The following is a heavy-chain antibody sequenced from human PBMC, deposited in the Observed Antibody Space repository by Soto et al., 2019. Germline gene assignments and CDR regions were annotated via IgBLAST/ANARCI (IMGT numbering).Heavy chain of an antibody. CDR1: GYTFTSYG. J-gene: IGHJ6*02. Sequence: ASVKVSCKASGYTFTSYGISWVRQTPGQGLEWMGWISAYNGNTNYAQKLQGRVTMTTDTSTSTAYMELRSLRSDDTAVYYCTTGIAVAEPYGMDVWGQGTRVTVSS. CDR3: TTGIAVAEPYGMDV. CDR2: ISAYNGNT. D-gene: IGHD6-19*01. V-gene: IGHV1-18*01.